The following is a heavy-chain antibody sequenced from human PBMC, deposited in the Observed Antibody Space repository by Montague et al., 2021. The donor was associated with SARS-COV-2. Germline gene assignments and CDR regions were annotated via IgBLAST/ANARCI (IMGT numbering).Heavy chain of an antibody. CDR3: ARGDHPTTASWYFFDS. CDR1: GGSINYYY. CDR2: IYSSGNT. D-gene: IGHD6-13*01. V-gene: IGHV4-4*07. Sequence: SETLSLTCTVSGGSINYYYWHWLRQSAGKGLEWIGRIYSSGNTNSNPSLESRGIMSADSSQNQFSLKLNSVTAAATAGYYCARGDHPTTASWYFFDSWGQGALVTVSS. J-gene: IGHJ4*02.